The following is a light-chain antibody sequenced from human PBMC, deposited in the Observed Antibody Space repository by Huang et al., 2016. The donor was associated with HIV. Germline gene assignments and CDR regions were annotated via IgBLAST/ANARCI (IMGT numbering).Light chain of an antibody. Sequence: DIVLTQSPGTLSLSPGERATLSCRASQSVSISYLAWYQQKSGQAPRLLIYGASSRATGTPDRFSGSGSGTDFSLTISRLEPEDFAVYYCQQYGDSPTTFGQGTEVEIK. CDR2: GAS. CDR1: QSVSISY. J-gene: IGKJ1*01. CDR3: QQYGDSPTT. V-gene: IGKV3-20*01.